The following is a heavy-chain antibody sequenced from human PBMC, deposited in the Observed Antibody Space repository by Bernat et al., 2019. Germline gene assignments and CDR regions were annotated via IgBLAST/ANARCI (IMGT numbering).Heavy chain of an antibody. CDR3: ARRSPLRYSDPNAFDI. V-gene: IGHV1-69*01. D-gene: IGHD3-9*01. CDR2: IIPIFGTE. J-gene: IGHJ3*02. CDR1: GGTLSSYA. Sequence: QVQLVQSGAEVKKPGSSVKVSCKASGGTLSSYAISWVRQAPGQGLEWMGGIIPIFGTENYAQKFQGRVTITADESTSTAYMELSSLRSEDTAVYYCARRSPLRYSDPNAFDIWGKGTMVTVSS.